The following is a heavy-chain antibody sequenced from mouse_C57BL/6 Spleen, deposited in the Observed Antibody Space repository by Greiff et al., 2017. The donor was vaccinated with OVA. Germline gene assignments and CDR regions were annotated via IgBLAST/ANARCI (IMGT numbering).Heavy chain of an antibody. Sequence: QVQLQQSGAELARPGASVKLSCKASGYTFTSYGISWVKQRTGQGLEWIGEIYPRSGNTYYNEKFKGKATLTADKSSSTAYMELRSLTSEDSAVYFCARSHYYGSSYDYAMDYWGQGTSVTVSS. V-gene: IGHV1-81*01. D-gene: IGHD1-1*01. CDR3: ARSHYYGSSYDYAMDY. CDR2: IYPRSGNT. CDR1: GYTFTSYG. J-gene: IGHJ4*01.